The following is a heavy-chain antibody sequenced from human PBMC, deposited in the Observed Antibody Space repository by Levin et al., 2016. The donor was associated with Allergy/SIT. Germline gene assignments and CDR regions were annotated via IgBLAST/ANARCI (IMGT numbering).Heavy chain of an antibody. CDR2: INAGNGNT. J-gene: IGHJ5*02. CDR1: GYTFTSYA. CDR3: ARERLSRGLFDP. V-gene: IGHV1-3*01. Sequence: ASVKVSCKASGYTFTSYAMHWVRQAPGQRLEWMGWINAGNGNTKYSQKFQGRVTITRDTSASTAYMELSSLRSEDTAVYYCARERLSRGLFDPWGQGTLVTVSS. D-gene: IGHD3-10*01.